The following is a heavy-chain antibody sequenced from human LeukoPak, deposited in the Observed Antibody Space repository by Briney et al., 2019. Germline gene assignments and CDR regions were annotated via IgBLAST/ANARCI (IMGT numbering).Heavy chain of an antibody. V-gene: IGHV3-53*01. D-gene: IGHD1/OR15-1a*01. Sequence: GGSLRLSCAASGFTVSTNYMSWVRQAPGKGLEWVSVIYSGGSTYYADSVRGRFTISRDNSKNTLYPQMNSLRAEDTAVYYCAREWEQDWGQGTLVTVSS. CDR3: AREWEQD. J-gene: IGHJ4*02. CDR1: GFTVSTNY. CDR2: IYSGGST.